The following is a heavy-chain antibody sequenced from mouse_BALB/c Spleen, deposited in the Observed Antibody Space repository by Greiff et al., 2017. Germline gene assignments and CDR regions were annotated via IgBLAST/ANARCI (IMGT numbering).Heavy chain of an antibody. CDR1: GYSFTGYY. J-gene: IGHJ2*01. CDR3: ESGGTTVVAGDY. D-gene: IGHD1-1*01. V-gene: IGHV1S34*01. CDR2: ISCYNGAT. Sequence: LVKTGASVKISCKASGYSFTGYYMHWVKQSHGQSLEWIGYISCYNGATSYNQKFKGKATFTVDTSSSTAYMQFNSLTSEDSAVYYCESGGTTVVAGDYWGQGTTLTVSS.